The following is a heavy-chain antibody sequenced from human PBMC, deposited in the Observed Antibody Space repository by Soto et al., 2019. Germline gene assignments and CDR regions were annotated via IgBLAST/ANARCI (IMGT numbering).Heavy chain of an antibody. Sequence: SETLSLTCAVYGGSFSGYYWGWIRQPPGKGLEWIGSIYYSGSTYYNPSLKSRVTISVDTSKNQFSLKLSSETAADTAVYYCARHEASGGYSYGLPFDWFDPWGQGTLVTVSS. CDR1: GGSFSGYY. CDR3: ARHEASGGYSYGLPFDWFDP. J-gene: IGHJ5*02. CDR2: IYYSGST. V-gene: IGHV4-39*01. D-gene: IGHD5-18*01.